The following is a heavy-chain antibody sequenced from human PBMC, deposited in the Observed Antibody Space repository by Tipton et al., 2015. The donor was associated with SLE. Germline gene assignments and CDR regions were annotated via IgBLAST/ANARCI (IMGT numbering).Heavy chain of an antibody. V-gene: IGHV3-53*01. CDR2: IYSGGST. Sequence: SLRLSCAASGFTVSSNYMSWVRQAPGKGLEWVSVIYSGGSTYYADSVKGRFTISRDNAKNSLYLQMNSLRAEDTAVYYCAREYGTNYFDYWGQGTLVTVSS. CDR1: GFTVSSNY. J-gene: IGHJ4*02. D-gene: IGHD3-10*01. CDR3: AREYGTNYFDY.